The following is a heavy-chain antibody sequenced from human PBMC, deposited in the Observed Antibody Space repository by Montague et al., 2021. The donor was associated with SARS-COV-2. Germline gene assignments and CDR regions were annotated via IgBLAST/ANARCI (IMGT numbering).Heavy chain of an antibody. Sequence: SETLSLTCTVSGVSITSPNWWCLLRQPPGERLEWIGEISYGGIATHTPSLKSRATISMDTSRNLFSLKLTAVTAADTAIYYCAGKVSTDPADYWGQGTLVTVS. J-gene: IGHJ4*02. CDR1: GVSITSPNW. V-gene: IGHV4-4*02. CDR2: ISYGGIA. CDR3: AGKVSTDPADY.